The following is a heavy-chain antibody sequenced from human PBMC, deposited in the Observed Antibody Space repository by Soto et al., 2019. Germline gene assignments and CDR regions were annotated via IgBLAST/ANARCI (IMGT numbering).Heavy chain of an antibody. J-gene: IGHJ5*02. CDR1: GFTFSSYA. CDR2: ISGSGGST. V-gene: IGHV3-23*01. D-gene: IGHD6-13*01. CDR3: AKDRYQNDSSPGGFDP. Sequence: LRLSCAASGFTFSSYAMSWVRQAPGKGLEWVSAISGSGGSTYYADSVKGRFTISRDNSKNTLYLQMNSLRAEDTAVYYCAKDRYQNDSSPGGFDPWGQGTLVTVS.